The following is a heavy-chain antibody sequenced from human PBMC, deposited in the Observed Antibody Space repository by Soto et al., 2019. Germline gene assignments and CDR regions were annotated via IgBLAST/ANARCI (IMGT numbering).Heavy chain of an antibody. CDR3: ARVGPGMQLLSPLDY. CDR2: ISSDRNDM. D-gene: IGHD5-18*01. Sequence: PGGSLRLSCAASGFTFSSYSMNWVRQAAGKGLEWVSSISSDRNDMYYADSVKGRFTISRDNAKNSLFLQMDSLRGEDTAVYFCARVGPGMQLLSPLDYWGQGTPVTVSS. J-gene: IGHJ4*02. V-gene: IGHV3-21*01. CDR1: GFTFSSYS.